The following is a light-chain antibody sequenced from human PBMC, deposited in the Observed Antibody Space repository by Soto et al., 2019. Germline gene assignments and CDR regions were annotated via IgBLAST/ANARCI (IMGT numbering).Light chain of an antibody. Sequence: DIQMTQSPSTLSASVGDRVTITCRASQGIDSWLAWYQQKPGKAPKLLIYDVSSLESGVPSRFSGSGSGTDFTLTIASLQPEDFSTYYCQQSDSTPYTFGQGTKVEI. CDR2: DVS. V-gene: IGKV1-5*01. CDR1: QGIDSW. CDR3: QQSDSTPYT. J-gene: IGKJ2*01.